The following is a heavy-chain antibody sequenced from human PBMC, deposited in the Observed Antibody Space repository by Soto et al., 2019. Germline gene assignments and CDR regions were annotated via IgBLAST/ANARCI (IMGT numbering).Heavy chain of an antibody. CDR2: IYYSGST. Sequence: QLQLQESGPGLVKPSETLSLTCIVSGASINRSSYYWGWIRQPPGKGLEWIGSIYYSGSTYNNPSLKSRVTISVDTSKNHFSLKVSSVTAADTAVYYCAVRSHYYYYSGMDVWGRGTTVTVSS. CDR3: AVRSHYYYYSGMDV. V-gene: IGHV4-39*02. J-gene: IGHJ6*02. CDR1: GASINRSSYY. D-gene: IGHD3-10*01.